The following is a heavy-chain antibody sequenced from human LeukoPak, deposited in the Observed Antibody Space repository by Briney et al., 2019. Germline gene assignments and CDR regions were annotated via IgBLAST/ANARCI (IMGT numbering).Heavy chain of an antibody. CDR1: GGSISSYY. CDR3: ARGGDWKFDY. Sequence: SETLSLTCTVSGGSISSYYWSWIRQPPGKGLEWIGYIYYSGSANYNPSLKSRVTMSVDTSKSQFSLNLSSVTAADTAVYYCARGGDWKFDYWGQGTLVTVSP. D-gene: IGHD2-21*02. V-gene: IGHV4-59*12. J-gene: IGHJ4*02. CDR2: IYYSGSA.